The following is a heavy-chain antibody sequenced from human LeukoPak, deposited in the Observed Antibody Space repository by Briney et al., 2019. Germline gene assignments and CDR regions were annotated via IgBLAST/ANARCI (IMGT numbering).Heavy chain of an antibody. J-gene: IGHJ4*02. D-gene: IGHD2-2*01. Sequence: SETLSLTCTVSGGSISSYYWSWIRQPAGKGLGWIGRIYTSGSTNYNPSLKSRVTMSVDTSKNQFSLKLSSVTAADTAVYYCARSRVVPAAIDDWGQGTLVTVSS. V-gene: IGHV4-4*07. CDR2: IYTSGST. CDR1: GGSISSYY. CDR3: ARSRVVPAAIDD.